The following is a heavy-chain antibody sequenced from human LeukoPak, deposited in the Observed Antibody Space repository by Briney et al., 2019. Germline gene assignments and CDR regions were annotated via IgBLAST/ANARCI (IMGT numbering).Heavy chain of an antibody. D-gene: IGHD1-1*01. Sequence: GGSLRLSCATSGFTFSNFWMSWVRQAPGRGLEWVANIHPEGNEKYHVESVKGRFTISRDNTRDLLFLQMNGLRVEDTAVYYCARGDDFSGDHWGQGTLATVSS. V-gene: IGHV3-7*04. CDR1: GFTFSNFW. CDR2: IHPEGNEK. J-gene: IGHJ4*02. CDR3: ARGDDFSGDH.